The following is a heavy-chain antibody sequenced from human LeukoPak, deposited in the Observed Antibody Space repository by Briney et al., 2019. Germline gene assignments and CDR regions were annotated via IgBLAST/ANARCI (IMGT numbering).Heavy chain of an antibody. D-gene: IGHD6-13*01. Sequence: ASVKVSCKASGGTFSSYAISWVRQAPGQGLEWMGGIIPIFGTANYAQKFQGRVTITADESTSTAYMELSSLRSEDTAVYYCARVLGYSSPFGYWGQGTLVTVSS. CDR3: ARVLGYSSPFGY. V-gene: IGHV1-69*13. J-gene: IGHJ4*02. CDR1: GGTFSSYA. CDR2: IIPIFGTA.